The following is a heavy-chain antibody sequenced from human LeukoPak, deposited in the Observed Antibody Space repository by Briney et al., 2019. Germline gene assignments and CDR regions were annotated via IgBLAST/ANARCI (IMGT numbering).Heavy chain of an antibody. CDR1: GESFSDYY. CDR3: ARVQYFDNGGYWNLDY. J-gene: IGHJ4*02. CDR2: LNHVGRT. V-gene: IGHV4-34*01. D-gene: IGHD3-22*01. Sequence: PSETLALTCRVYGESFSDYYCAWIRQPPGTGLEWIGELNHVGRTTYNPALKSRVTISADTSKNQISLKLSSVTAADTAVYYCARVQYFDNGGYWNLDYWGQGTLVTVSS.